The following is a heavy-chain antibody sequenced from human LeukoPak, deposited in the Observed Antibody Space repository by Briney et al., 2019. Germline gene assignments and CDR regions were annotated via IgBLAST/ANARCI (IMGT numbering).Heavy chain of an antibody. CDR3: ARAPSIAARYDAFDI. CDR2: ISSSGNTI. CDR1: EFTFTSYE. D-gene: IGHD6-6*01. J-gene: IGHJ3*02. Sequence: GGSLRLSCAASEFTFTSYELNWVRQAPAKELDSVSYISSSGNTISYGEAVKGRFTISRDNAKNSLYLQVISLRAEDTAVYYCARAPSIAARYDAFDIWGQGTMVTVSS. V-gene: IGHV3-48*03.